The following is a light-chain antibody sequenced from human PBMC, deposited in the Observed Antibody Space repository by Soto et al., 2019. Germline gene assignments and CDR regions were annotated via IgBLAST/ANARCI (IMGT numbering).Light chain of an antibody. CDR2: EVS. J-gene: IGLJ1*01. CDR3: SSYAGTYYV. CDR1: SSDVGGYNY. V-gene: IGLV2-8*01. Sequence: QSALTQPPSASGSPGQSVTISCTGTSSDVGGYNYVSWYQQHPGKAPKIMIYEVSKRPSGVPDRFSGSKSGNTASLTVSGLQAEYEAEYYCSSYAGTYYVFGNGTKSTVL.